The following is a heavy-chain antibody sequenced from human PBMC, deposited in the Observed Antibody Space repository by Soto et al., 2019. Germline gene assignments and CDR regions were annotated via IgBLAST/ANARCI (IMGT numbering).Heavy chain of an antibody. J-gene: IGHJ5*02. Sequence: GTPSETLSLTCTVSGGSISSYYWSWIRQPPGKGLEWIGYIYYSGSTNYNPSLKSRVTISVDTSKNQFSLKLSSVTAADTAVYYCARGTYYYGSGSFSRSDPWGQGTLVTVSS. CDR1: GGSISSYY. CDR2: IYYSGST. CDR3: ARGTYYYGSGSFSRSDP. D-gene: IGHD3-10*01. V-gene: IGHV4-59*01.